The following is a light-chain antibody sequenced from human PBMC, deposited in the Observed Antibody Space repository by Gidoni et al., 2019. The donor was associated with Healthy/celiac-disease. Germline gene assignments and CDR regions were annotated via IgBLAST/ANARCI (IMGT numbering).Light chain of an antibody. CDR3: QQSYSTPWT. CDR1: QSISSY. J-gene: IGKJ1*01. V-gene: IGKV1-39*01. Sequence: IQMPHPPSSLSASVGDRVTITCRASQSISSYLHWYQQKPGKAPKRLIYAASSLQSGVPSRFSGSGSGTDFTLTISSLQPEDFATYYCQQSYSTPWTFGQGTKVEIK. CDR2: AAS.